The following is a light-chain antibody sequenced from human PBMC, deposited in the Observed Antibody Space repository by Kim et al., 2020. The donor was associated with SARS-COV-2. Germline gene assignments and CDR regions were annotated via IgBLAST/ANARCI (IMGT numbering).Light chain of an antibody. V-gene: IGKV1-39*01. CDR1: QSVSIN. CDR3: QQTFSTQYS. Sequence: SASVADRVPMTGRATQSVSINLNWYQQRPGKAPRLLIYGASTLQSGVPSRFSGSGSGTGFTLTISSLQPEDFAIYYCQQTFSTQYSFGQGTKLEI. J-gene: IGKJ2*03. CDR2: GAS.